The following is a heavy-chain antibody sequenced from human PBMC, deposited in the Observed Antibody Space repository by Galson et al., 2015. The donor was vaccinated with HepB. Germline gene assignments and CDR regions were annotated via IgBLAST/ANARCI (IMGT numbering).Heavy chain of an antibody. CDR2: ISYDGSNK. V-gene: IGHV3-30*18. Sequence: SLRLSCAASGFTFSSYAMHWVRQAPGKGLEWVAVISYDGSNKYYADSVKGRFTISRDNSKNTLYLQMNSLRAEDTAVFYCANLLRTGYSSGWFFASLNLGGYWGQGTLVTVSS. CDR1: GFTFSSYA. D-gene: IGHD6-19*01. J-gene: IGHJ4*02. CDR3: ANLLRTGYSSGWFFASLNLGGY.